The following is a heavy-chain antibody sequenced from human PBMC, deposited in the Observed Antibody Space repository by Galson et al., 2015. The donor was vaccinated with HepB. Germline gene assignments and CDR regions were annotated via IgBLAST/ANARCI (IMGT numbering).Heavy chain of an antibody. CDR1: GYSFTSYW. Sequence: QSGAEVKKPGESLKISCKGSGYSFTSYWIGWVRQMPGKGLEWMGIIYPGDSDTRYSPSFQGQVTISADKSISTAYLQWSSLKASDTAMYYCARTTTYDYIWGSYRLEVDWFDPWGQGTLVTVSS. CDR3: ARTTTYDYIWGSYRLEVDWFDP. V-gene: IGHV5-51*03. CDR2: IYPGDSDT. J-gene: IGHJ5*02. D-gene: IGHD3-16*02.